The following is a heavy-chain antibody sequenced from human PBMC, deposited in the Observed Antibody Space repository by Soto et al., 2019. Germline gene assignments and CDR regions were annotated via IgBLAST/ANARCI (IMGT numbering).Heavy chain of an antibody. CDR2: IIPIFGTA. CDR3: VMWVEDTNVRGYCFDF. J-gene: IGHJ4*02. CDR1: GGTFSSYA. Sequence: QVQLVQSGAEVKKPGSSVKVSCKASGGTFSSYAISWVRQAPGQGLEWMGGIIPIFGTANYAQKFQGRVTITADESTSTAYMELSSLRSEDTAMYYCVMWVEDTNVRGYCFDFWGQGTLVTVSS. D-gene: IGHD3-10*02. V-gene: IGHV1-69*01.